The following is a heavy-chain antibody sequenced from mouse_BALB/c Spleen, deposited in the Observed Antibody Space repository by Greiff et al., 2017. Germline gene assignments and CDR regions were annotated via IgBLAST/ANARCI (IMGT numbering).Heavy chain of an antibody. J-gene: IGHJ3*01. CDR2: IDPFNGGT. Sequence: VQLQQSGPELMKPGASVKISCKASGYSFTSYYMHWVKQSHGKSLEWIGYIDPFNGGTSYNQKFKGKATLTVDKSSSTAYMHLSSLTSEDSAVYYCARFDYDEGAWFAYWGQGTLVTVSA. V-gene: IGHV1S135*01. CDR3: ARFDYDEGAWFAY. CDR1: GYSFTSYY. D-gene: IGHD2-4*01.